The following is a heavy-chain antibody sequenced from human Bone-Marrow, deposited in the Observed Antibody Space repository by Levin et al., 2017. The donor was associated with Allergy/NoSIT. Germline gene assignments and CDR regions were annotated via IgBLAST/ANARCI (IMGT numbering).Heavy chain of an antibody. CDR1: GFSFSDYY. CDR2: ISFDGNTI. CDR3: ARPARYSGGGLDY. J-gene: IGHJ4*02. V-gene: IGHV3-11*01. D-gene: IGHD6-25*01. Sequence: GGSLRLSCLASGFSFSDYYMSWIRQAPGRGLEWLTYISFDGNTILYADSAEGRFRVSRDNAKNSLYLQMSRLTAEDTAIYYCARPARYSGGGLDYWGQGTLVTVSA.